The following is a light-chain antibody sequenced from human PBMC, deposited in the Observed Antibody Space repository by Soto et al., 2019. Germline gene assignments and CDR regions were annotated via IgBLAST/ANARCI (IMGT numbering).Light chain of an antibody. CDR2: GAS. Sequence: EIVLTQSPATLSLSPGERATLSCRASQSVSINYLAWYQQKPGQAPRLLIYGASGRATGIPDRLSGSESGTDFTLTISRVEAEDFAVYYCQQYGTSPRTFGQGTKVDI. J-gene: IGKJ1*01. CDR3: QQYGTSPRT. CDR1: QSVSINY. V-gene: IGKV3-20*01.